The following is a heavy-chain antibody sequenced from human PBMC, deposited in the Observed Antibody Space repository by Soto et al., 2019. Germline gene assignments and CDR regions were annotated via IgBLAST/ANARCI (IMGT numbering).Heavy chain of an antibody. Sequence: SVKVSCKASGGTFSSYTISWVRQAPGQGLEWMGRIIPILGIANYAQKFQGRVTITADKSTSTAYMELSSLRSEDTAVYYCARDRMVRGVIGYYYYMDVWGKGTTVTVSS. CDR1: GGTFSSYT. J-gene: IGHJ6*03. V-gene: IGHV1-69*04. CDR3: ARDRMVRGVIGYYYYMDV. D-gene: IGHD3-10*01. CDR2: IIPILGIA.